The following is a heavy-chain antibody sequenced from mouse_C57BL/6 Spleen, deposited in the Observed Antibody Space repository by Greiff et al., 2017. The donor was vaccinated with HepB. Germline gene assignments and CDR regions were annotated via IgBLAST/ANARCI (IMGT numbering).Heavy chain of an antibody. V-gene: IGHV5-4*03. D-gene: IGHD2-1*01. J-gene: IGHJ2*01. CDR3: ARYYGNLYFDY. Sequence: DVKLVESGGGLVKPGGSLKLSCAASGFTFSSYAMSWVRQTPEKRLEWVATISDGGSYTYYPDNVKGRFTISRDNAKNNLYLQMSHLKSEDTAMYYCARYYGNLYFDYWGQGTTLTVSS. CDR1: GFTFSSYA. CDR2: ISDGGSYT.